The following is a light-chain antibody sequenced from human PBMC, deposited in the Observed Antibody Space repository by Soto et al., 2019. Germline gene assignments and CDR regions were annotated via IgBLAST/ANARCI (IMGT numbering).Light chain of an antibody. CDR2: YAS. V-gene: IGKV3D-15*01. CDR1: QSVTNT. Sequence: EIVLTQCPATLSVSPGERVTISCRASQSVTNTLAWYPHKPGQAPRLLISYASRGDTGIPSRFSGSGAGTDCTRTINSLQSEDVAVDYCQQYYTSTVTFGGGTQVDIK. J-gene: IGKJ4*01. CDR3: QQYYTSTVT.